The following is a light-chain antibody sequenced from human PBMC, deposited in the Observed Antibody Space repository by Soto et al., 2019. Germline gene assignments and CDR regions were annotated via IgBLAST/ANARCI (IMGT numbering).Light chain of an antibody. Sequence: QSALTQTASVSGSPGQSITISCTGTSSDVGGYNYVSWYQHHPGKAPKLLIYEVSYRPSGVSDRFSGSKSANTASLTISGLQAEDEADYYCSSYTSGSLRVFGTGTKVTVL. CDR1: SSDVGGYNY. J-gene: IGLJ1*01. CDR2: EVS. V-gene: IGLV2-14*01. CDR3: SSYTSGSLRV.